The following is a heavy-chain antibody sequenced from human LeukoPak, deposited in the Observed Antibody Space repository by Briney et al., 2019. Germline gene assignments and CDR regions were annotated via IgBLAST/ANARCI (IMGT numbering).Heavy chain of an antibody. J-gene: IGHJ4*02. CDR2: IYPGDSDT. CDR1: GYSFSGNW. V-gene: IGHV5-51*01. D-gene: IGHD6-13*01. CDR3: ARHMGGHHQQPDY. Sequence: GESLKISCKGSGYSFSGNWIGWVRQMPGKGLEGMGIIYPGDSDTRYSPSFQGQVTISVDKSSATAYLQWSSLKASDTAMYYCARHMGGHHQQPDYWGQGTLVTVSA.